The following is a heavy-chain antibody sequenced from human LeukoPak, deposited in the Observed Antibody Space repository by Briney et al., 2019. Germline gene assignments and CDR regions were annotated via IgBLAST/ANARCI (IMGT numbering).Heavy chain of an antibody. CDR1: GGSISSSSYY. V-gene: IGHV4-39*01. J-gene: IGHJ3*02. D-gene: IGHD3-10*01. CDR3: ARVMVRGVITDAFDI. CDR2: IYYSGST. Sequence: SETLSLTCTVSGGSISSSSYYWGWIRKPPGKGLEWIVSIYYSGSTYYNPSLKSRVTISVDTSKNQFSLKLSSVTAADTAVYYCARVMVRGVITDAFDIWGQGTMVTVSS.